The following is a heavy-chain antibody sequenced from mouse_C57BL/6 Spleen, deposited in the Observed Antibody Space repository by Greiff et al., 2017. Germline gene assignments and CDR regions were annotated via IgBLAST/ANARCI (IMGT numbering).Heavy chain of an antibody. Sequence: GGGLVQPKGSLKLSCAASGFSFNTYAMNWVRQAPGKGLEWVARIRSKSNNYATYYADSVKDRFTISRDDSESMLYLQMNNLKTEDTAMYYCVRDYYDSYAMDYWGQGTSVTVSS. CDR3: VRDYYDSYAMDY. D-gene: IGHD2-1*01. CDR1: GFSFNTYA. J-gene: IGHJ4*01. CDR2: IRSKSNNYAT. V-gene: IGHV10-1*01.